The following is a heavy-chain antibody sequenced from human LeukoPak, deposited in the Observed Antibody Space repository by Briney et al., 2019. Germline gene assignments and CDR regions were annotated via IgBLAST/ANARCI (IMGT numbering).Heavy chain of an antibody. Sequence: GSLRLSCAASGFTFSSYAMSWVRQAPGKGLEWVSAISGSGGSTYYADSVKGRFTISRDNSKNTLYLQMNSLRAEDTAVYYCAKDQTGHSSRHANDYWGQGTLVTVSS. V-gene: IGHV3-23*01. D-gene: IGHD6-13*01. CDR2: ISGSGGST. CDR1: GFTFSSYA. CDR3: AKDQTGHSSRHANDY. J-gene: IGHJ4*02.